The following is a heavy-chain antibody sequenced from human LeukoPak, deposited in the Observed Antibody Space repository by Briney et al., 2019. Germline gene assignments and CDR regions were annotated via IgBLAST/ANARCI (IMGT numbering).Heavy chain of an antibody. Sequence: SETLSLTCTVSGGSISSGDYYWSWIRQPPGKGLEWIGYIYYSGSTYYNPSLKSRVTMSVDTSKNQFSLKLTSVTAADTAVYYCARDRPDSSGYYDYWGQGTLVTVSS. CDR1: GGSISSGDYY. V-gene: IGHV4-30-4*01. CDR2: IYYSGST. D-gene: IGHD3-22*01. J-gene: IGHJ4*02. CDR3: ARDRPDSSGYYDY.